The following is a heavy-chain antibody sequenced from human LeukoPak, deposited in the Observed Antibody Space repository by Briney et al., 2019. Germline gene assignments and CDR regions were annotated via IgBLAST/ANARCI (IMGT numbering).Heavy chain of an antibody. V-gene: IGHV3-23*01. CDR2: ISGSGGST. CDR3: AKDSDVYDYVWGSYRRYYYYYMDV. D-gene: IGHD3-16*02. Sequence: QPGGSLRLSCAASGFTFSSYAMSWVRQAPGKGLEWVSAISGSGGSTYYADSVKGRFTISRDNSKNTLYLQMNSLRAEDTAIYYCAKDSDVYDYVWGSYRRYYYYYMDVWGKGTTVTVSS. J-gene: IGHJ6*03. CDR1: GFTFSSYA.